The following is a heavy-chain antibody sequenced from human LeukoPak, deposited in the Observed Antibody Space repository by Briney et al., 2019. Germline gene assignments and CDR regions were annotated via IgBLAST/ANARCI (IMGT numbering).Heavy chain of an antibody. D-gene: IGHD1-26*01. CDR3: ARGFGARDY. V-gene: IGHV4-34*01. Sequence: PSETLSLTCAVYGGSFSGYYWSWIRQPPGKEREWSGEINHSGSTNYNPSLKSRVTISVDTSKNQFSLKLSSVTAADTAVYYCARGFGARDYWGQGTLVTVSS. J-gene: IGHJ4*02. CDR2: INHSGST. CDR1: GGSFSGYY.